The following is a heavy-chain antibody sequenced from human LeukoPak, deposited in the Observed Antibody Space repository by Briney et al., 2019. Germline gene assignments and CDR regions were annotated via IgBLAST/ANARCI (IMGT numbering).Heavy chain of an antibody. Sequence: SETLSLTCTVSGGSINSYYWSWIRQPPGKGLEWIGYIYYSGSTNYNPSLKSRVTISVDTSNNKFSLKLTSLTAADTAVYYCVRHPSAGRPAFDIWGQGTMVTVSS. V-gene: IGHV4-59*08. CDR1: GGSINSYY. D-gene: IGHD2-15*01. J-gene: IGHJ3*02. CDR3: VRHPSAGRPAFDI. CDR2: IYYSGST.